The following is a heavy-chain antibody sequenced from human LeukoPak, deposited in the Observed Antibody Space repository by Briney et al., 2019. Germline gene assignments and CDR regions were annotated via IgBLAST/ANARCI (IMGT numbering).Heavy chain of an antibody. J-gene: IGHJ4*02. V-gene: IGHV1-18*01. Sequence: ASVKVSCKASGYTFTSYGISWVRQAPGQGVEWMGWISAYNGNTTYAQKLQGRVTMTTDTSTSTAYMELRSLRSDDTAVYYCARGRGITFGGVIVNLYFDYWGQGTLVTVSS. CDR2: ISAYNGNT. CDR1: GYTFTSYG. D-gene: IGHD3-16*02. CDR3: ARGRGITFGGVIVNLYFDY.